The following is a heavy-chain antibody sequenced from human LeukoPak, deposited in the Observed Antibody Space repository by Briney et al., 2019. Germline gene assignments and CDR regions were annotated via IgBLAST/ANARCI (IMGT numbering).Heavy chain of an antibody. J-gene: IGHJ4*02. D-gene: IGHD3-10*01. Sequence: SETLSLTCTVSGGSFSGYYWSWIRQPPGKGLEWIGYIYYSGSTNYNPSLKSRVTISVDTSKNQFSLKLSSVTAADTAVYYCARDRGRYYGHWGQGTLVTVSS. V-gene: IGHV4-59*01. CDR3: ARDRGRYYGH. CDR1: GGSFSGYY. CDR2: IYYSGST.